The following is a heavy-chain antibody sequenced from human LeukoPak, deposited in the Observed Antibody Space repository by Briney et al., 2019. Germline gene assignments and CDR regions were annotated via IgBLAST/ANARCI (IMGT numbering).Heavy chain of an antibody. CDR2: IKQDGSEK. D-gene: IGHD6-13*01. V-gene: IGHV3-7*03. J-gene: IGHJ4*02. Sequence: GGSLRLSCAASGFTFSSYWMSWVRQAPGKGLDWVANIKQDGSEKYYVDSVKGRVTISRDNAKNSLYLQMDSLRAEDTAVYYCARDLGQSSSWKINYFDYWGQGTLVTVSS. CDR3: ARDLGQSSSWKINYFDY. CDR1: GFTFSSYW.